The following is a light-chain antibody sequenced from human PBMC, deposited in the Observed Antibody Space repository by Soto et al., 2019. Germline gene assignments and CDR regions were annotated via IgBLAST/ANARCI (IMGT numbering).Light chain of an antibody. Sequence: QSALTQPASVSGSPGQSITISCTGTSSDVVGYNYVSWYQQHPGKAPKLMIYEVSNRPSGVSNRFSGSKSGNTASLTISGLQAEDEADYYCSSYTSSSTAWVFGGGTKVTVL. CDR1: SSDVVGYNY. V-gene: IGLV2-14*01. J-gene: IGLJ3*02. CDR3: SSYTSSSTAWV. CDR2: EVS.